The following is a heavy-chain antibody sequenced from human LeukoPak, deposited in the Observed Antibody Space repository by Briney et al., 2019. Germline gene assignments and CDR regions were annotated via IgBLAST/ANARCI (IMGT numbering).Heavy chain of an antibody. CDR3: ARDLSLEYYDFWSGTQYGNFDY. CDR1: GFTFSSYS. Sequence: GGSLRLSCAASGFTFSSYSMNWVRQAPGKGLEWVSSISSSSSYIYYADSVKGRFAISRDNAKNSLYLQMNSLRAEDTAVYYCARDLSLEYYDFWSGTQYGNFDYWGQGTLVTVSS. J-gene: IGHJ4*02. CDR2: ISSSSSYI. D-gene: IGHD3-3*01. V-gene: IGHV3-21*01.